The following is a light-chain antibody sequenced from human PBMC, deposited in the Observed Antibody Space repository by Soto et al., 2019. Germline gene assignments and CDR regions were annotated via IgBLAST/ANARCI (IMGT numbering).Light chain of an antibody. Sequence: DIQMTQSPSSLSASVGDRVTITCRASQGISTYVAWFQQKPGQAPKSLIYSASSLQSGVPSKFSGSGSGTDFTLTISSLQPGDSATYYCQQYSKFPRTFGQGTKVEIK. J-gene: IGKJ1*01. CDR2: SAS. CDR1: QGISTY. V-gene: IGKV1-16*02. CDR3: QQYSKFPRT.